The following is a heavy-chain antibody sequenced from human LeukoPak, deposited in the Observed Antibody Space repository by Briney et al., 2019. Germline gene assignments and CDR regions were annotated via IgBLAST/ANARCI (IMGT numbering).Heavy chain of an antibody. V-gene: IGHV4-34*01. CDR1: GGSFSGYY. J-gene: IGHJ5*02. Sequence: PSETLSLTCAVFGGSFSGYYWNWIRQPPGKGLEWIGQINPSRNTNYNPSLKSRVTISVDTSKNQFSLKLSSVIAADTAVYYCARAVRDRGVILPWFDPWGQGTLVTVSS. D-gene: IGHD3-10*01. CDR3: ARAVRDRGVILPWFDP. CDR2: INPSRNT.